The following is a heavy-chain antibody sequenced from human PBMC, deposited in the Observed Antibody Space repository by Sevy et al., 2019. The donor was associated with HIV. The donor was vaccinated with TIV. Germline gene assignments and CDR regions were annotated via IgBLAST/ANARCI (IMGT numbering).Heavy chain of an antibody. CDR3: ARDGLAVAGTWDWFDP. J-gene: IGHJ5*02. CDR1: GYSISSGYY. Sequence: SETLSLTCAVSGYSISSGYYWGWIRQPPGKGLEWTGSIYHSGSTYYNPSLKSRVTISVDTSKNQFSLKVSSVTAADTAVYYCARDGLAVAGTWDWFDPWGQGTLVTVSS. D-gene: IGHD6-19*01. CDR2: IYHSGST. V-gene: IGHV4-38-2*02.